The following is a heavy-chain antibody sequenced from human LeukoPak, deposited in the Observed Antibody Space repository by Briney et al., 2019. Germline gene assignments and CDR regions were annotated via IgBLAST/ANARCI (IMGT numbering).Heavy chain of an antibody. V-gene: IGHV4-30-4*01. CDR1: GGSISSGDYY. D-gene: IGHD4-23*01. Sequence: SQTLSLTCTVSGGSISSGDYYWSWIRQPPGKGLEWIGYIYYSGSTYYNPSLKSRVTISVDTSKNQFSLKLSSVTAADTAVYYCARYSHTRDHYGGNSMGRLFDCWGQGTLVTVSS. J-gene: IGHJ4*02. CDR2: IYYSGST. CDR3: ARYSHTRDHYGGNSMGRLFDC.